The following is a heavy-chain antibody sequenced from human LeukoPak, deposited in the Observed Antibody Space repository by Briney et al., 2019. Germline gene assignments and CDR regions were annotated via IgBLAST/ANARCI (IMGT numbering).Heavy chain of an antibody. CDR2: ISSSSSYI. J-gene: IGHJ5*02. Sequence: AGPLTLLCGPWGFHYKSYSMMWVHQAPGKGLEGVSSISSSSSYIYYADSVKGRFTIYRDNAKDALYLQMNSLRAEDTAVYYCAAGYINGGSFPRFDPWGQGTLVTVSS. CDR3: AAGYINGGSFPRFDP. CDR1: GFHYKSYS. V-gene: IGHV3-21*01. D-gene: IGHD2-15*01.